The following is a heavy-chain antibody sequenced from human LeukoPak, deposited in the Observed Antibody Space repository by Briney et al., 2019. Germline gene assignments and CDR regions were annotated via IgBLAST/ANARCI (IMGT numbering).Heavy chain of an antibody. CDR3: ARDPSGFYGGWFDP. J-gene: IGHJ5*02. D-gene: IGHD5-12*01. CDR1: GYTFTSYG. V-gene: IGHV1-18*01. CDR2: ISAYNGNT. Sequence: GASVKVSCKASGYTFTSYGISWVRQPPGQGLEWMGWISAYNGNTNYAQKLQGRVTMTTDTSTSTAYMELRSLRSDDTAVYYCARDPSGFYGGWFDPWGQGTLVTVSS.